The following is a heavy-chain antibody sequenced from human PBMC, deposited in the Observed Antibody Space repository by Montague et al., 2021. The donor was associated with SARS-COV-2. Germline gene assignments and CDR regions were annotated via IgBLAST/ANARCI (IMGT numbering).Heavy chain of an antibody. V-gene: IGHV4-61*02. CDR2: IYTSGST. CDR3: ARVGGNHYRYFDY. CDR1: GGSVNSGGYY. Sequence: TLSLTCTVSGGSVNSGGYYWSWIRQPAGKGQEWIGRIYTSGSTNYNPSLRSRVTISVDTSKNQFSLRLSSVTAADTAVYYCARVGGNHYRYFDYWGQGTLVTVSS. D-gene: IGHD1-26*01. J-gene: IGHJ4*02.